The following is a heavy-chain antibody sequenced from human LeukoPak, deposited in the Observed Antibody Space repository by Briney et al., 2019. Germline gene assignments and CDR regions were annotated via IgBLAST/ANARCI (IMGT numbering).Heavy chain of an antibody. V-gene: IGHV5-51*01. CDR2: IYPGDSDT. J-gene: IGHJ3*01. Sequence: GASLKISCKGSGYRFTSYWTGWVRQMPGKGLEWMGIIYPGDSDTIYSPSFQGQVTISADKSTSTANLQWSSLKASDTAIYYCARQDAGSFDVWGQGTKVTVSP. CDR1: GYRFTSYW. CDR3: ARQDAGSFDV.